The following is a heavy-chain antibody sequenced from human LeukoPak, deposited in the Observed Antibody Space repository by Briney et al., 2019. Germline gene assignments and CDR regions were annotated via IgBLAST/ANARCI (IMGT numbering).Heavy chain of an antibody. Sequence: GGSLRLSCAASGFTLSSYAMSWVRQAPGKGLEWVSAISGSGGSTYYADSVKGRFTISRDNSKNTLYLQVNSLRAEDTAVYYCAKVGAYYYYYGMDVWGQETTVTVSS. D-gene: IGHD1-26*01. CDR2: ISGSGGST. CDR3: AKVGAYYYYYGMDV. CDR1: GFTLSSYA. V-gene: IGHV3-23*01. J-gene: IGHJ6*02.